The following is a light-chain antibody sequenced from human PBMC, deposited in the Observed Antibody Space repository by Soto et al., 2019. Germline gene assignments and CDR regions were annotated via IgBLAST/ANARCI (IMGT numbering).Light chain of an antibody. CDR3: QQYGSSDPIT. CDR2: GAS. J-gene: IGKJ5*01. Sequence: EILLTQSRSTVSLSPGERATLSCRASQSVTKNNLNWYQQKPGQAPRLLIYGASITATGRADWCSGSGSETAFTLTIIGRVPAEDALSYCQQYGSSDPITFGQGARLEIK. CDR1: QSVTKNN. V-gene: IGKV3-20*01.